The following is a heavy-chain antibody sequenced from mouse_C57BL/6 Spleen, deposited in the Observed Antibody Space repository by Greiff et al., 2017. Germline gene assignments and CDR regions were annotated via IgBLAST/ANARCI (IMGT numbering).Heavy chain of an antibody. CDR2: IHPNSGST. CDR3: ARYYGSRKDYFDY. V-gene: IGHV1-64*01. Sequence: VQLQQPGAELVKPGASVKLSCTASGYTFTSYWMHWVKQRPGQGLEWIGMIHPNSGSTNYNEKFKIKATLTVDKSSSTAYMQLSSLTSEDSAVYYCARYYGSRKDYFDYWGQGTTLTVSS. J-gene: IGHJ2*01. CDR1: GYTFTSYW. D-gene: IGHD1-1*01.